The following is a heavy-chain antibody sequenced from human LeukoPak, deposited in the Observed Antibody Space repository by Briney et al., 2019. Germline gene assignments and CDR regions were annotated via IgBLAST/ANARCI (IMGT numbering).Heavy chain of an antibody. CDR2: INSDGSST. CDR1: GLTFSSYW. Sequence: GGSLRLSCAASGLTFSSYWMHWVRQAPGKGLVWVSRINSDGSSTSYADSVKGRFTISRDNAKNTLHLQMNSLRAEDTAVYYCAREGYYYDSSGYSYYFDYWGQGTLVTVSS. D-gene: IGHD3-22*01. V-gene: IGHV3-74*01. CDR3: AREGYYYDSSGYSYYFDY. J-gene: IGHJ4*02.